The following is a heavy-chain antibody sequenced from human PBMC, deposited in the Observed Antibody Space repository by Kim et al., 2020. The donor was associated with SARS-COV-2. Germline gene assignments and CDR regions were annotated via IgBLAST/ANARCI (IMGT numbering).Heavy chain of an antibody. Sequence: GGSLRLSCAASGFTFSSYEMNWVRQAPGKGLEWVSYISSSGSTIYYADSVKGRFTISRDNAKNSLYLQMNSLRAEDTAVYYCDAQWHSFDYWGQGTLVTVSS. CDR1: GFTFSSYE. V-gene: IGHV3-48*03. CDR3: DAQWHSFDY. D-gene: IGHD6-19*01. J-gene: IGHJ4*02. CDR2: ISSSGSTI.